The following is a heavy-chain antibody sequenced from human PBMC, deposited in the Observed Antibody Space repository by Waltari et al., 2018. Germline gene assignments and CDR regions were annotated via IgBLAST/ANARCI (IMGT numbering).Heavy chain of an antibody. V-gene: IGHV4-38-2*02. Sequence: QVQLQESGPGLVKPSETLSLTCAVSGYSISSGYYWGWIRQPPGKGLEWIGSIYHSGGTSYSPSLKSRVTISVDTSKNQFSLKLSSVTAADTAVYYCARDSSGWYGHGPYFEYWGQGTLVTVSS. CDR2: IYHSGGT. CDR3: ARDSSGWYGHGPYFEY. CDR1: GYSISSGYY. J-gene: IGHJ4*02. D-gene: IGHD6-19*01.